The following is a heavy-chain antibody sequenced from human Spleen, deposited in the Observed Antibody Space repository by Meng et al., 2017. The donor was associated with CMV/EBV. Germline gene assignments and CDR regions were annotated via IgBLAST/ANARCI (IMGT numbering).Heavy chain of an antibody. D-gene: IGHD1-1*01. CDR1: FTFNIYA. V-gene: IGHV3-23*01. CDR3: ATTTYNWNDVGTGFDY. Sequence: FTFNIYAMSWVRQAPGKGLEWGSSITGTGGNTYYADSVKGRFTISRDNYRNTLYLQMNSLRAGDAAVYYCATTTYNWNDVGTGFDYWGQGTVVTVSS. J-gene: IGHJ4*02. CDR2: ITGTGGNT.